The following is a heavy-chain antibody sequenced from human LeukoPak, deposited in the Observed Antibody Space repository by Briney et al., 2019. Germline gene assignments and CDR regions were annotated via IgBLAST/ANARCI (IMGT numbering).Heavy chain of an antibody. V-gene: IGHV3-20*04. J-gene: IGHJ6*03. CDR2: NNWNGDST. Sequence: PGGSLTLSCAASGFTFDDYGMSWVRQAPGKGLEWVSGNNWNGDSTGYADSVKGRFTISRDNAKNSLYLQMNSLRAEDTALYYCARGIRGAAYYYYYHMDVWGKGTTVTVSS. CDR3: ARGIRGAAYYYYYHMDV. D-gene: IGHD3-10*01. CDR1: GFTFDDYG.